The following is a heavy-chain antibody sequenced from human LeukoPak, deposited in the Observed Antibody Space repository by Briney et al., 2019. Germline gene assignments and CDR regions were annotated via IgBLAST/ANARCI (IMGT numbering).Heavy chain of an antibody. V-gene: IGHV4-59*01. CDR1: GGSISSYY. CDR3: ARAAHFDS. J-gene: IGHJ4*02. CDR2: IYYSGST. Sequence: SETLSLTCTVYGGSISSYYWSWIRQPPGTGLEWIASIYYSGSTNYNPSLKSRVTISVDTSKNQFSLRLSSVTAADTAVYYCARAAHFDSWGQGTLVTVSS.